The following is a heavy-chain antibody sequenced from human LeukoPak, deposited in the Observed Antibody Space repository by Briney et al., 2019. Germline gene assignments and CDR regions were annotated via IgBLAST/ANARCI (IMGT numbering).Heavy chain of an antibody. V-gene: IGHV4-39*01. CDR3: ARNYGSGSYSLWYFDL. D-gene: IGHD3-10*01. CDR2: IYYSGST. CDR1: GGSISSSSYY. Sequence: SETLSLTCTVSGGSISSSSYYWGWIRQPPGKGLEWIGSIYYSGSTYYNPFLKSRVTISVDTSKNQFSLKLSSVTAADTAVYYCARNYGSGSYSLWYFDLWGRGTLVTVSS. J-gene: IGHJ2*01.